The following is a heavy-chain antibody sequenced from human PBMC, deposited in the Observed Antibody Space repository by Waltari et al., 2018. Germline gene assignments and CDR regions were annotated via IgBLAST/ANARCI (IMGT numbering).Heavy chain of an antibody. CDR1: GDYMSNNW. CDR2: VLGSGRT. V-gene: IGHV4-4*02. D-gene: IGHD2-15*01. CDR3: ARDRGRGLYLDT. Sequence: QLQLQESGPGLVKPSGPLSLLCAVFGDYMSNNWWSWVRQSPGKGLEWIGQVLGSGRTNYNPSFASRVTISLDTSTYQFALKMTSATAADTALYYCARDRGRGLYLDTWGPGTLVTVSP. J-gene: IGHJ4*02.